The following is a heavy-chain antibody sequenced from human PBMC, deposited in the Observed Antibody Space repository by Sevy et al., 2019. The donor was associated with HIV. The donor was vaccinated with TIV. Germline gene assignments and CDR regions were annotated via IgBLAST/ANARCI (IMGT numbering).Heavy chain of an antibody. D-gene: IGHD7-27*01. CDR1: GFTFGNSW. CDR3: AKEFWGPEY. V-gene: IGHV3-7*01. CDR2: IKEEGSQK. J-gene: IGHJ4*02. Sequence: GGSLRLSCAASGFTFGNSWMTWVRQAPGKGLEWVANIKEEGSQKNYVESLKGRFTISRDNAKNSLYLKMNSLRAEDTAVYYCAKEFWGPEYWGQGTLVTVSS.